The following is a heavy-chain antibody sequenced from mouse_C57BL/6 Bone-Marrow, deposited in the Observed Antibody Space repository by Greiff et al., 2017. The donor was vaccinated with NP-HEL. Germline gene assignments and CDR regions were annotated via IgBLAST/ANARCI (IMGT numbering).Heavy chain of an antibody. Sequence: EVKLVESEGGLVQPGSSMKLSCTASGFTFSDYYMAWVRQVPEKGLEWVANINYDGSSTYYLDSLKSRFIISRDNAKNILYLQMSSLKSEDTATYYCARDQGYYGSEGFAYWGQGTLVTVSA. V-gene: IGHV5-16*01. CDR2: INYDGSST. J-gene: IGHJ3*01. CDR1: GFTFSDYY. D-gene: IGHD1-1*01. CDR3: ARDQGYYGSEGFAY.